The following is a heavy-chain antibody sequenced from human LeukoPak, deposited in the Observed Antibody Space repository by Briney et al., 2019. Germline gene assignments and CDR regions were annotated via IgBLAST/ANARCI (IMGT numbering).Heavy chain of an antibody. V-gene: IGHV1-69*13. J-gene: IGHJ6*02. Sequence: SVKVSCKASGGTFSSYAISWVRQAPGQGLERMGGIIPIFGTANYAQKFQGRVTITADESTSTAYMELSSLRSEDTAVYYCARVLTPVAHYDSSGYYSPRGMDVWGQGTTVTVSS. D-gene: IGHD3-22*01. CDR1: GGTFSSYA. CDR3: ARVLTPVAHYDSSGYYSPRGMDV. CDR2: IIPIFGTA.